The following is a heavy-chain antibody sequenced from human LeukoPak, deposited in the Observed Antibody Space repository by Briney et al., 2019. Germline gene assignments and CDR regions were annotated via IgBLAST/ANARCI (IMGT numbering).Heavy chain of an antibody. Sequence: PGGSLRLSCAASGFTFSSYSMKWVRQAPGKGLEWVSAISGSGGSTYYADSVKGRFTISRDNSKNTLYLQMNSLRAEDTAVYYCARDREAPYGLFDYWGQGTLVTVSS. CDR3: ARDREAPYGLFDY. V-gene: IGHV3-23*01. D-gene: IGHD3-10*01. CDR2: ISGSGGST. J-gene: IGHJ4*02. CDR1: GFTFSSYS.